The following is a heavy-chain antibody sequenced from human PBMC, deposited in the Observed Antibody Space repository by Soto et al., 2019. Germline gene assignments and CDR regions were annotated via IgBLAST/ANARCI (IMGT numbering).Heavy chain of an antibody. CDR1: NGSFSDYQ. CDR2: ISHTDDT. V-gene: IGHV4-34*01. J-gene: IGHJ5*02. D-gene: IGHD4-17*01. CDR3: AGGPDYGDYDA. Sequence: PSETLSLTCSVSNGSFSDYQWTWIRQSPDKGLEWIGEISHTDDTNSKPSLRSRLTMSVDTSKNQFSLKLSSVTSADTAVYFCAGGPDYGDYDAWGQGTLVTVSS.